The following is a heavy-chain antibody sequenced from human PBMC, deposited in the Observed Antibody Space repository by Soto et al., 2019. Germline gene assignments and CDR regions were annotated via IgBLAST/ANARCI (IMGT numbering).Heavy chain of an antibody. CDR3: AKWNGDGDY. D-gene: IGHD1-1*01. J-gene: IGHJ4*02. V-gene: IGHV3-23*01. CDR1: GFSFSTYG. CDR2: VSGGSGST. Sequence: EVQLLESGGGLVQPGGSLRLSCAVSGFSFSTYGVTWVRQAPGKGLEWVSGVSGGSGSTHYADSVKGRFTITGDNSKNTVYLQMNSLRVEDTAVYYCAKWNGDGDYWGQGTLVTVS.